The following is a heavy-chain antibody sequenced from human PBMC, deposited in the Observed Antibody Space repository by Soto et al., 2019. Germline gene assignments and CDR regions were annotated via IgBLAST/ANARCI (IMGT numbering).Heavy chain of an antibody. J-gene: IGHJ4*02. CDR1: GDSISSYY. CDR3: ARALSSAAGLYFDY. D-gene: IGHD6-13*01. Sequence: QVQLQESGPGLVKPSETLSLTCTVSGDSISSYYWSWIRQPAGKGMEWIGRIHTTENTNYNPSLKSRVTMSIDTSNNQFSLKLTSLTAADTAVYYCARALSSAAGLYFDYWGPGTLVTVSS. V-gene: IGHV4-4*07. CDR2: IHTTENT.